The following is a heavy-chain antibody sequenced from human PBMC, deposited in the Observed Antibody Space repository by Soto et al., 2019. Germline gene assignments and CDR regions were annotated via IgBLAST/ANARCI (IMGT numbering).Heavy chain of an antibody. CDR1: GYTFTSYA. Sequence: QVQLVQSGSELKKPGASVKVSCKASGYTFTSYAMNWVRQAPGQGLEWMGWINTNTGNPTYAQGFPGRFVFSLDTSVSTAYLQICSLKAEDTAVYYCARDHGDCSSTSCYYYYYGMDVWGQGTTVTVSS. CDR3: ARDHGDCSSTSCYYYYYGMDV. V-gene: IGHV7-4-1*01. D-gene: IGHD2-2*01. J-gene: IGHJ6*02. CDR2: INTNTGNP.